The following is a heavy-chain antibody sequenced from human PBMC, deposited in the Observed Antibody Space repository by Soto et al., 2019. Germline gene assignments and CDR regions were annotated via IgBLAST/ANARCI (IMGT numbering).Heavy chain of an antibody. CDR1: GFTFSDYA. Sequence: QVQLVESGGGVVQPGRSLRFSCAASGFTFSDYAMYWVRQAPGKGLEWVAVISNDGSHKYYLDSVKGRFSVSRDNSKNTLLLQVDSLRPDDTAVYYCARVGSGGGGDYWGQGTLVTVSS. D-gene: IGHD3-10*01. J-gene: IGHJ4*02. CDR3: ARVGSGGGGDY. CDR2: ISNDGSHK. V-gene: IGHV3-30*03.